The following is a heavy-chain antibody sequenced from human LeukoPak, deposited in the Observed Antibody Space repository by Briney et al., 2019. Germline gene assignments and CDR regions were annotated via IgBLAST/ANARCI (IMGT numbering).Heavy chain of an antibody. D-gene: IGHD3-9*01. V-gene: IGHV3-30*14. CDR2: ISYDGSDK. J-gene: IGHJ6*03. Sequence: GGSLRLSCAASGVTFSSYAMDWVRQSPGKGLEWVAVISYDGSDKYYAEFVKGRFTISRDNSKNTLYLQMNSLRAEDTAVYYCAGKNYDILTGYDYYYYYMDVWGKGTTVTISS. CDR1: GVTFSSYA. CDR3: AGKNYDILTGYDYYYYYMDV.